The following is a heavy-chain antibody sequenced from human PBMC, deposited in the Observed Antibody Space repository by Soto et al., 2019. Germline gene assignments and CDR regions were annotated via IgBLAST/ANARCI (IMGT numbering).Heavy chain of an antibody. V-gene: IGHV1-8*01. CDR2: MNPNSGKT. CDR1: GYSFTAYD. CDR3: ERGWFTTPLDY. Sequence: LGKVSCNDTGYSFTAYDIXCGRQAPGQGLEWMGWMNPNSGKTVYSQKFQGRITMTRDTSITTAYMELSGLRSDDTAVYFRERGWFTTPLDYWGQGTLLTDSS. D-gene: IGHD3-22*01. J-gene: IGHJ4*02.